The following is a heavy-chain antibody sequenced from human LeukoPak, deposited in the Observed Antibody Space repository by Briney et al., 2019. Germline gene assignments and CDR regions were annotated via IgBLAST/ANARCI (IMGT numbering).Heavy chain of an antibody. CDR2: INHSGST. V-gene: IGHV4-34*01. Sequence: PSETLSLTCAVYGGSFSGYYWSWIRQPPGKGLEWIGEINHSGSTNYNPSLKRRVTISVDTSKNQFSLKLSSVTAADTAVYYCARGSSSYYMDVWGKGTTVTVSS. CDR3: ARGSSSYYMDV. D-gene: IGHD3-10*01. J-gene: IGHJ6*03. CDR1: GGSFSGYY.